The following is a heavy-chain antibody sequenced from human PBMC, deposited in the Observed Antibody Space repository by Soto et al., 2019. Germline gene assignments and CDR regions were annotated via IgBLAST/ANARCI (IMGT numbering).Heavy chain of an antibody. D-gene: IGHD2-2*01. J-gene: IGHJ6*03. CDR2: ISGSGGNT. CDR3: AKVPAAIMGYYYYYMDV. Sequence: PGGSLRLSCAASGFTFSGYAMSWVRQAPGKGLEWVSAISGSGGNTYYADSVKGRFTISRDNSKNTLYLQMNSLRAEDTAIYYCAKVPAAIMGYYYYYMDVWGKGTTVTVSS. V-gene: IGHV3-23*01. CDR1: GFTFSGYA.